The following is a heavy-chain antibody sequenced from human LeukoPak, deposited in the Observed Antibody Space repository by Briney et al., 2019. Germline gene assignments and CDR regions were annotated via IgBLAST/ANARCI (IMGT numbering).Heavy chain of an antibody. V-gene: IGHV4-39*01. Sequence: NPPETLSLTRIVSGGSISSTSYWGWIRQPPGKGLEWIGTILYSGSTFYNPSLKSRVTISVDTSKNQFSLKLNSVTAADTAVYYFGRQEVGAGYCSSTSFAEPPWFDPWGQGTLVTVSS. D-gene: IGHD2-2*01. J-gene: IGHJ5*02. CDR1: GGSISSTSY. CDR3: GRQEVGAGYCSSTSFAEPPWFDP. CDR2: ILYSGST.